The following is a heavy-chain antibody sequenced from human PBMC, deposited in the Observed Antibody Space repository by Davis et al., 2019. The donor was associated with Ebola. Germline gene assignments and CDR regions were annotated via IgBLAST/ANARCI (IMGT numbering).Heavy chain of an antibody. CDR1: GGSISSSSYY. CDR3: ASLLGYCSGGSCYGG. D-gene: IGHD2-15*01. CDR2: IYYSGST. J-gene: IGHJ4*02. V-gene: IGHV4-61*05. Sequence: MPSETLSLTCTVSGGSISSSSYYWSWIRQPPGKGLEWIGYIYYSGSTNYNPSLKSRVTISVDTSKNQFSLKLSSVTAADTAVYYCASLLGYCSGGSCYGGWGQGTLVTVSS.